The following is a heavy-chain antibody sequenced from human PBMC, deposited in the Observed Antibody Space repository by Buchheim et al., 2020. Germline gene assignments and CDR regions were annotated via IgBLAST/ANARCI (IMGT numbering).Heavy chain of an antibody. D-gene: IGHD3-22*01. V-gene: IGHV5-51*01. CDR1: GYSFTSYW. J-gene: IGHJ5*01. CDR2: LYPGDSDT. CDR3: ARHGRSSGWFGY. Sequence: EVQLVQSGAEVKKAGESLKISCKAYGYSFTSYWIGWVRQMSGKDLEWMGSLYPGDSDTRNSPLFQGQVTISVDKPIGTAYLQWNSLKASDSGIYYCARHGRSSGWFGYWGQGT.